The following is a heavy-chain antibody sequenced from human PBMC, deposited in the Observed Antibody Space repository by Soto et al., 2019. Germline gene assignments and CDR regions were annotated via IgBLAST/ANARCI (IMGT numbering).Heavy chain of an antibody. J-gene: IGHJ4*02. CDR1: GFTFRTYA. CDR3: AKDAGSTEYFFAS. Sequence: QVQVVESGGGVVQPGRSLRLSCAASGFTFRTYAMHWVRQAPGKGLEWVAVISHDGSNTDYGDSVKGRFTISRDNSKSTLCLQMNSLRPEDTGVYYCAKDAGSTEYFFASWGQGTLISFSS. V-gene: IGHV3-30*18. CDR2: ISHDGSNT.